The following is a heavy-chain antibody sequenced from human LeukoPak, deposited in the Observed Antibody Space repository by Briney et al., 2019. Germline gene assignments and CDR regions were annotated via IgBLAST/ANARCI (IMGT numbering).Heavy chain of an antibody. CDR3: ARERQQLFPRAFDT. V-gene: IGHV1-2*02. J-gene: IGHJ3*02. CDR1: EYTFSDYY. D-gene: IGHD6-13*01. CDR2: INPLSGGT. Sequence: ASVTVSCKASEYTFSDYYMHWVRQAPGQGVEWMGWINPLSGGTIYAQTFQPSFTVTTDTSIHTAYMELSGLTSYHTAVYYCARERQQLFPRAFDTWGQGPMSTVS.